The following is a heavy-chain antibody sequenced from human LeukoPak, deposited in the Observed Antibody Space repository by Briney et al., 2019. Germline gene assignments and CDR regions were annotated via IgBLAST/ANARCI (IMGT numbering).Heavy chain of an antibody. J-gene: IGHJ3*02. Sequence: SETLSLTCTVSGGFISSYYWSWIRQPPGKGLEWIGYIYYSGSTNYNPSLKSRVTISVDTSKNQFSLKLSSVTAADTAVYYCARDPQYIVGATTGWAFDIWGQGTMVTVSS. D-gene: IGHD1-26*01. CDR2: IYYSGST. CDR3: ARDPQYIVGATTGWAFDI. V-gene: IGHV4-59*01. CDR1: GGFISSYY.